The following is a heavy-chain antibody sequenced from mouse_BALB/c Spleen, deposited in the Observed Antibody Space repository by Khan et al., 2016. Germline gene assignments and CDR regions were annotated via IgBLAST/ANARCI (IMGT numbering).Heavy chain of an antibody. Sequence: EVQLQESGAELVKPGASVKLSCTASGFNIKDTYMHWVKQRPEQGLEWIGRIDPANGNTKYDPTFQGQATITADTSSNTAYLQLSRLTSEATAVYTGAKYGTWVAYCGQGSLVTVSA. CDR3: AKYGTWVAY. CDR2: IDPANGNT. D-gene: IGHD4-1*01. J-gene: IGHJ3*01. V-gene: IGHV14-3*02. CDR1: GFNIKDTY.